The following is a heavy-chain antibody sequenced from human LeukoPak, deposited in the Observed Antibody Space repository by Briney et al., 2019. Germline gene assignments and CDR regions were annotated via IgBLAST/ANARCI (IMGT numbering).Heavy chain of an antibody. CDR1: GGTFSSYA. V-gene: IGHV1-69*05. CDR2: ITPIFGTA. CDR3: ASDRLRGVRAFDI. J-gene: IGHJ3*02. Sequence: SVKVSCKASGGTFSSYANSWVRQAPGQGLEWMGRITPIFGTANYAQKFQGRVTITTDESTSTAYMELSSLRSEDTAVYYCASDRLRGVRAFDIWGQGTMVTVSS. D-gene: IGHD3-10*01.